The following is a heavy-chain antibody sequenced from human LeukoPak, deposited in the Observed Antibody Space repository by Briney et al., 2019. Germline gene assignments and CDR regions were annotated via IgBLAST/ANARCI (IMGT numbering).Heavy chain of an antibody. CDR3: ARDRGSGTALGY. V-gene: IGHV4-59*12. J-gene: IGHJ4*02. Sequence: PSETLSLTCTVSGGSISSYYWSWIRQPPGKGLEWIGYIYYSGSTNYNPSLKSRVTISVDRSKNQFSLKLSSVTAADTAVYYCARDRGSGTALGYWGQGTLVTVSS. D-gene: IGHD1-7*01. CDR2: IYYSGST. CDR1: GGSISSYY.